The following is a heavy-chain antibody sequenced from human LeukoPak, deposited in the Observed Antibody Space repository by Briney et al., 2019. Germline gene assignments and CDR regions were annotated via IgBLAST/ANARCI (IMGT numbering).Heavy chain of an antibody. CDR3: ARHFSPNYRTDDCYTFDY. D-gene: IGHD2-21*02. CDR1: GASISRYY. Sequence: SETLSLTCTVSGASISRYYWSWIRQPPGKGLEWIGYIYYSGSTNYNPSLKNRVTISVDTSKNQVPLKLTSVTAADTAVYYCARHFSPNYRTDDCYTFDYWGQGTLVTVSS. CDR2: IYYSGST. V-gene: IGHV4-59*08. J-gene: IGHJ4*02.